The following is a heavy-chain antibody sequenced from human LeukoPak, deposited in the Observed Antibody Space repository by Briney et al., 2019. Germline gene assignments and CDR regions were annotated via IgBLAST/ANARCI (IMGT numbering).Heavy chain of an antibody. V-gene: IGHV3-30*04. CDR1: GFTFSSFA. Sequence: GKSLRLSCAASGFTFSSFAMHWVRQAPGRGLEWVAAISYHGSSTYYADSVKGRFTISRDNSKNTLYLQMNSLRDGDTAVYYCAREVTSGYWGQGTLVTVSS. J-gene: IGHJ4*02. CDR2: ISYHGSST. D-gene: IGHD6-6*01. CDR3: AREVTSGY.